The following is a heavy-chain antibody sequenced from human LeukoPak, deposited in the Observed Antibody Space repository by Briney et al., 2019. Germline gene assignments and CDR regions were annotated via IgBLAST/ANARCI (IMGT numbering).Heavy chain of an antibody. CDR1: GFTFSSYA. D-gene: IGHD6-19*01. Sequence: GGSLRLSCAASGFTFSSYAMSWVRQAPGKGLGWVSTINGSGDRKYYTDSVKGRFTISRVSSENTLYLQMNSLRADDTAVYYCAKDPYSSPYYGPGYLGQGTLVTVSS. V-gene: IGHV3-23*01. J-gene: IGHJ4*02. CDR3: AKDPYSSPYYGPGY. CDR2: INGSGDRK.